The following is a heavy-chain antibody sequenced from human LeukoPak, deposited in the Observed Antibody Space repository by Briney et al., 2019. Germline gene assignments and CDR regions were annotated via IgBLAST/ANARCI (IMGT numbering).Heavy chain of an antibody. V-gene: IGHV3-23*01. CDR1: GFTFSSYA. J-gene: IGHJ4*02. D-gene: IGHD3-22*01. CDR2: ISGSGGST. CDR3: AKAVYYYDSSGYYYTYYYFDY. Sequence: GGSLRPSCAASGFTFSSYAMSWVRQAPGKGLEWVSAISGSGGSTYYADSVKGRFTISRDNSKNTLYLQMNSLRAEDTAVYYCAKAVYYYDSSGYYYTYYYFDYWGQGTLVTVSS.